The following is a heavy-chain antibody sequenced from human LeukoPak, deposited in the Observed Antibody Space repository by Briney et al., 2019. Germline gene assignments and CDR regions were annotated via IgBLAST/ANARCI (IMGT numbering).Heavy chain of an antibody. Sequence: GGSLRLSCAASGFTFSSYGMHWVRQAPGKGLEWVAVISYDGSNKYYADSVKGRFTISRDNSKNTLYLQMNSLRAEDTAVYYCAKDKVGYTYGYVRAHYGVDVWGQGTTVIVSS. CDR2: ISYDGSNK. CDR3: AKDKVGYTYGYVRAHYGVDV. V-gene: IGHV3-30*18. CDR1: GFTFSSYG. D-gene: IGHD5-18*01. J-gene: IGHJ6*02.